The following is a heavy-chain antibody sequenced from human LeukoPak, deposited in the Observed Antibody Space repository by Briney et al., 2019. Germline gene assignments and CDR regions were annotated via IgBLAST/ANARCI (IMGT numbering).Heavy chain of an antibody. CDR2: INDSGRT. Sequence: SETLSLTCAVYGGSFSNYYWSWIRQPPGRGLEWMGEINDSGRTNYNPSLMSRVTVSVDTSKNQFSLRLTSVTATDTAVYYCARRWNYGRNYYIDVWGNGATVSVSS. D-gene: IGHD1-7*01. V-gene: IGHV4-34*01. J-gene: IGHJ6*03. CDR3: ARRWNYGRNYYIDV. CDR1: GGSFSNYY.